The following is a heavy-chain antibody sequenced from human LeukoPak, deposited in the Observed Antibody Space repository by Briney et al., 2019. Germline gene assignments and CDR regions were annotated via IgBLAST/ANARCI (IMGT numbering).Heavy chain of an antibody. Sequence: GASVKVSCKASGYTFTSYGISWVRQAPGQGLEWMGWVSAYNGNTNYAQKLQGRVTMTTDTSTSTAYMELRSLRSDDTAVYYCAQVTPGPSYYFDYWGQGTLVAVPS. CDR2: VSAYNGNT. CDR1: GYTFTSYG. J-gene: IGHJ4*02. CDR3: AQVTPGPSYYFDY. D-gene: IGHD4-11*01. V-gene: IGHV1-18*01.